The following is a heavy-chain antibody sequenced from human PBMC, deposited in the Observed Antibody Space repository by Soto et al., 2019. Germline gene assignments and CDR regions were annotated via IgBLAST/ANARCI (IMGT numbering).Heavy chain of an antibody. CDR1: GFTFSSYA. J-gene: IGHJ6*02. D-gene: IGHD3-16*01. CDR3: AKAGGGGMDV. Sequence: VGSLRLSCAASGFTFSSYAMNWVRQAPGKGLEWVSAISAGGGSTYYADSVKGRFSISRDSSKNTLYVQMNSLRAEDTAVYYCAKAGGGGMDVWGQGTTVTVSS. CDR2: ISAGGGST. V-gene: IGHV3-23*01.